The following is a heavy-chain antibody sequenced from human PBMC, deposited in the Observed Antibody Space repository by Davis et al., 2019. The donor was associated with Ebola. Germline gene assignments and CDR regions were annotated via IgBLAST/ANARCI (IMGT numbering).Heavy chain of an antibody. Sequence: GGSLRLSCAASGFTFSSYAMSWVRQAPGKGLEWVSSLSGSGGTTYYADSVKGRFTISRDNSNNMLFLQMNSLRVEDTAVYYCAKDLTEKQQLVLRPPGSFDYWGQGTLVTVSS. CDR3: AKDLTEKQQLVLRPPGSFDY. CDR1: GFTFSSYA. V-gene: IGHV3-23*01. D-gene: IGHD6-13*01. J-gene: IGHJ4*02. CDR2: LSGSGGTT.